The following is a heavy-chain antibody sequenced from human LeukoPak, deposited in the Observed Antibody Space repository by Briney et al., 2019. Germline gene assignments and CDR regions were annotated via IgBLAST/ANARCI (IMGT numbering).Heavy chain of an antibody. D-gene: IGHD1-26*01. J-gene: IGHJ4*02. CDR1: GDSISTSGYY. Sequence: PSETLSLTCTVSGDSISTSGYYWGWIRQPPGKGLEWIGSIYFSGSTYYNPSLKNRVSISVDTPKNQFSLKLTSVTAADTAVYYCARHKGSYSHLDSWGQGTLVTVSS. CDR2: IYFSGST. CDR3: ARHKGSYSHLDS. V-gene: IGHV4-39*01.